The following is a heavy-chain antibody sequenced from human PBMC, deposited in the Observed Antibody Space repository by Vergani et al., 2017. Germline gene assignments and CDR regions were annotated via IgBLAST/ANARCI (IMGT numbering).Heavy chain of an antibody. J-gene: IGHJ3*02. CDR3: ARDQLPTGTTPHAFDI. CDR2: IWYDGSNK. V-gene: IGHV3-33*01. D-gene: IGHD1-7*01. Sequence: VQLVESGGGLVQPGGSLRLSCAASGFTFSSYGMHWVRQAPGKGLEWVAVIWYDGSNKYYADSVKGRFTISRDNSKNTLYLQMNSLRAEDTAVYYCARDQLPTGTTPHAFDIWGQGTMVTVSS. CDR1: GFTFSSYG.